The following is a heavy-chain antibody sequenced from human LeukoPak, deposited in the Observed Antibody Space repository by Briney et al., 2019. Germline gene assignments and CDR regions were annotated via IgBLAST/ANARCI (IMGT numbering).Heavy chain of an antibody. CDR2: IYYSGST. V-gene: IGHV4-39*01. D-gene: IGHD3-22*01. CDR3: AEGGYYYDSSGSRGDAFDI. Sequence: PSGTLSLTCTVSGGSISSSSYYWGWIRQPPGKGLEWIGSIYYSGSTYYNPSLKSRVTISVDTSKNQFSLKLSSVTAADTAVYYCAEGGYYYDSSGSRGDAFDIWGQGTMVTVSS. CDR1: GGSISSSSYY. J-gene: IGHJ3*02.